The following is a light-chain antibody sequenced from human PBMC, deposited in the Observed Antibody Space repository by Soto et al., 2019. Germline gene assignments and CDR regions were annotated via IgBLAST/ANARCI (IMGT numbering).Light chain of an antibody. V-gene: IGLV4-69*01. J-gene: IGLJ1*01. CDR3: QTWGTGIQV. CDR2: LNSDGSH. CDR1: SGHSSYP. Sequence: QSVLTQSPSASASLGASVKLTCTLSSGHSSYPIAWHQQQPEKGPRYLMKLNSDGSHSKGDGIPDRFSGSSSGAERYLTISSLQSEDEADYSCQTWGTGIQVFGTGTKLTVL.